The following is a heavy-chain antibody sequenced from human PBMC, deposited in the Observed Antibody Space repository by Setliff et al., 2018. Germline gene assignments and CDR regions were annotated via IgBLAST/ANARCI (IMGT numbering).Heavy chain of an antibody. Sequence: ASVKVSCKASGYTFTNYGISWVRQAPGQGLEWMGWISGYNGYTVYAQKLQGRVTLTTDTSTGTAYMELTSLTSDDTALYYCVRGQGPRTVVAIPFDHWGQGTLVTVSS. CDR3: VRGQGPRTVVAIPFDH. J-gene: IGHJ4*02. D-gene: IGHD3-22*01. CDR1: GYTFTNYG. V-gene: IGHV1-18*01. CDR2: ISGYNGYT.